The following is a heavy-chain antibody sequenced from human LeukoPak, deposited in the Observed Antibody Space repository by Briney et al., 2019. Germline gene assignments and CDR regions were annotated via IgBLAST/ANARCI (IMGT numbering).Heavy chain of an antibody. J-gene: IGHJ3*02. CDR3: ARRWELLYAFDI. D-gene: IGHD1-26*01. CDR1: GFTFSTYA. CDR2: ISYDGNNK. V-gene: IGHV3-30*04. Sequence: QPGGSLRLSCAASGFTFSTYAIHWVRQAPGKGLEWVAVISYDGNNKYYADSVKGRFTISRDNAKNSLYLQMNSLRAEDTAVYYCARRWELLYAFDIWGQGTMVTVSS.